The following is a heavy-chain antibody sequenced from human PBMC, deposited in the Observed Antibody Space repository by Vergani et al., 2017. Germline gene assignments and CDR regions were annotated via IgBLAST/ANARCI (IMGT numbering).Heavy chain of an antibody. CDR1: GFSFSSYS. Sequence: VQLVESGGGVVQPGGSLRLSCAASGFSFSSYSMNWVRQAPGKGLEWVASISGSSSYVFYRDSVEGRFTITRDNAKKSVYLQMNSLRAEDTAMYYCASDIVVVPAAMGIWGQGTMVTVSS. J-gene: IGHJ3*02. CDR2: ISGSSSYV. D-gene: IGHD2-2*01. V-gene: IGHV3-21*01. CDR3: ASDIVVVPAAMGI.